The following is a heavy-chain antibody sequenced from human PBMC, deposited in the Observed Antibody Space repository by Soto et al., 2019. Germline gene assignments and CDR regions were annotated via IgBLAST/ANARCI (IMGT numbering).Heavy chain of an antibody. Sequence: GASVKVSCKASGGTFSSYTISWVRQAPGQGLEWMGRIIPILGIANYAQKFQGRVTITADKSTSTACMELSSLRSEDTAVYYCASLSCTSCFGWFDPWGQGTLVTVSS. J-gene: IGHJ5*02. D-gene: IGHD2-2*01. CDR3: ASLSCTSCFGWFDP. CDR1: GGTFSSYT. V-gene: IGHV1-69*02. CDR2: IIPILGIA.